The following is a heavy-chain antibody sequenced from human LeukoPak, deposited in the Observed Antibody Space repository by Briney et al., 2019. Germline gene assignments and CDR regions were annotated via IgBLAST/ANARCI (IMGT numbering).Heavy chain of an antibody. J-gene: IGHJ4*02. Sequence: GGSLRLSCAASGFTFSSYAMHWARQAPGKGLEWVSSISSSSSYIYYADSVKGRFTISRDNAKNSLYLQMNSLRAEDTAVYYCARVSGSYYPLGYFDYWGQGTLVTVSS. V-gene: IGHV3-21*01. CDR3: ARVSGSYYPLGYFDY. CDR2: ISSSSSYI. CDR1: GFTFSSYA. D-gene: IGHD1-26*01.